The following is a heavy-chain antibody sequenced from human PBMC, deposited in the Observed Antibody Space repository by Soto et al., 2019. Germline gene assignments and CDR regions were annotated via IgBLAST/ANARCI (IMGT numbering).Heavy chain of an antibody. V-gene: IGHV3-30-3*01. CDR3: ARTTTVAGTPEFDY. J-gene: IGHJ4*02. D-gene: IGHD6-19*01. CDR1: GFTFSSFS. Sequence: QVQLVESGGGVVQPGRSLRLSCAASGFTFSSFSLHWVRQAPGKGLEWLALISYDGTNKYNADSVKGRFTISRDNPNNTLYLQLNSLRPDDTAEYYCARTTTVAGTPEFDYWGQGALVTVSS. CDR2: ISYDGTNK.